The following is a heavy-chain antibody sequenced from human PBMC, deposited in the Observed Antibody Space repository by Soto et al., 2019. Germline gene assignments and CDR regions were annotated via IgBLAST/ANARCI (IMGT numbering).Heavy chain of an antibody. J-gene: IGHJ6*02. CDR1: GFTFSSYG. CDR2: ISYDGSNK. V-gene: IGHV3-30*18. D-gene: IGHD6-19*01. Sequence: QVQLVESGGGVVQPGRSLRLSCAASGFTFSSYGMHWVRQAPGKGLEWVAVISYDGSNKYYADSVKGRFTISRDNSKNKLYLQMNSLRAEDTAVYYCAKDREGYSSGWFNYYYGMDVWGQGTTVTVSS. CDR3: AKDREGYSSGWFNYYYGMDV.